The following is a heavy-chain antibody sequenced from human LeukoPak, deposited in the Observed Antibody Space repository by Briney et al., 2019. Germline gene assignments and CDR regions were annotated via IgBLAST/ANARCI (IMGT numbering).Heavy chain of an antibody. D-gene: IGHD3-10*01. J-gene: IGHJ6*03. Sequence: ASVKVSCKGSVYTFTGYYMHWVRQAPGQGLEWMGWVNPNSGGTNYAQKFQGRVTMTRDTSISTAYMELSRLRSDDTAVYYCARDMVHGSGSPQSDYYYYYVDVWGKGTTVTVSS. CDR1: VYTFTGYY. CDR2: VNPNSGGT. V-gene: IGHV1-2*02. CDR3: ARDMVHGSGSPQSDYYYYYVDV.